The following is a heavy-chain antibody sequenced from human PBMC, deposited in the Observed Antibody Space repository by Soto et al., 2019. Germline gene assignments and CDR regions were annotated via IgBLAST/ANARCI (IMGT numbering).Heavy chain of an antibody. D-gene: IGHD2-8*01. Sequence: GASVKVSCKTAGYTFTDYYIHWVRQAPGQGLEWMGMINPSGGSTDYAQKFRGRVTMTRDASTGTVYMELSSLRSEDTAVYYCARPPFPGCINAVCYPFDYWGQGSLVIVSA. V-gene: IGHV1-46*01. CDR1: GYTFTDYY. J-gene: IGHJ4*02. CDR3: ARPPFPGCINAVCYPFDY. CDR2: INPSGGST.